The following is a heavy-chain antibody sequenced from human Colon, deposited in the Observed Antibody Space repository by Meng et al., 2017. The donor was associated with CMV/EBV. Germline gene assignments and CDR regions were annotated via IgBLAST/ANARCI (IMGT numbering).Heavy chain of an antibody. J-gene: IGHJ6*02. CDR3: ARCWLLEWPLHYYGMDV. Sequence: ASVKVSCKASGYTFTGYYMHWVRQAPGQGLEWMGWINPNSGGTNYAQKFQGRVTMTRDTSISTAYMELSRLRSDGTAVYYCARCWLLEWPLHYYGMDVWGQGTTVTVSS. CDR2: INPNSGGT. V-gene: IGHV1-2*02. D-gene: IGHD3-3*01. CDR1: GYTFTGYY.